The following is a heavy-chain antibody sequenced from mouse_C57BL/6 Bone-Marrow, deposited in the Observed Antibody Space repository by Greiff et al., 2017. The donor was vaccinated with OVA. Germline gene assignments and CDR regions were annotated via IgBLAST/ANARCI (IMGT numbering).Heavy chain of an antibody. CDR1: GYTFTSYW. Sequence: QVQLKQPGTELVKPGASVKLSCKASGYTFTSYWMHWVKQRPGQGLEWIGNINPSNGGTNYNEKFKSKATLTVDKSSSTAYMQLSSLTSEDSAVYYCARYSHHYYGSSFYFDYWGQGTTLTVSS. J-gene: IGHJ2*01. V-gene: IGHV1-53*01. CDR3: ARYSHHYYGSSFYFDY. CDR2: INPSNGGT. D-gene: IGHD1-1*01.